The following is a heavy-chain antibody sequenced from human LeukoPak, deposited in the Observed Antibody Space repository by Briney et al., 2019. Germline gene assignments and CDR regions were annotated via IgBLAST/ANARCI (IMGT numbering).Heavy chain of an antibody. J-gene: IGHJ6*02. V-gene: IGHV5-51*01. D-gene: IGHD4-11*01. CDR1: GYRFTSYW. Sequence: GESLKISCKGSGYRFTSYWIGWVRQMPGKGLEWMGIIYPGDSDTRYSPSFQGQVTISADKSISTAYLQWSSLKASDTAMYYCARQHSNYYYYYGMDVWGQGTTVTVSS. CDR3: ARQHSNYYYYYGMDV. CDR2: IYPGDSDT.